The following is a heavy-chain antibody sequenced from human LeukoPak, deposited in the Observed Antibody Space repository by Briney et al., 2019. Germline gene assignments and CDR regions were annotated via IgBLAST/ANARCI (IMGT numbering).Heavy chain of an antibody. CDR1: GGSFSGYY. V-gene: IGHV4-34*01. CDR3: ARPIVVVPAARGYYMDV. D-gene: IGHD2-2*01. Sequence: SETLSLTCAVYGGSFSGYYWSWIRQPPGKGLEWIGEINHSGSTNYNPSLKIRVTISVDTSKNQFSLKLSSVPAADTAVYYCARPIVVVPAARGYYMDVWGKGTTVTVSS. CDR2: INHSGST. J-gene: IGHJ6*03.